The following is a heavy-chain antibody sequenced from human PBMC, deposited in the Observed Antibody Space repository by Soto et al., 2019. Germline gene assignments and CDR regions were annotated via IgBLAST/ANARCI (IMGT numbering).Heavy chain of an antibody. CDR1: GFTFSSYG. J-gene: IGHJ6*03. Sequence: GGSLRLSCAASGFTFSSYGMHWVRQAPGKGLVWVVRTSCDGRNKYYADSVRGRFTISRDNAKNKVYLQMNSLRAEDTAVYYCVRDGPLSTVTTNYYMDVWGKGTTVTVSS. D-gene: IGHD4-17*01. CDR3: VRDGPLSTVTTNYYMDV. V-gene: IGHV3-30*03. CDR2: TSCDGRNK.